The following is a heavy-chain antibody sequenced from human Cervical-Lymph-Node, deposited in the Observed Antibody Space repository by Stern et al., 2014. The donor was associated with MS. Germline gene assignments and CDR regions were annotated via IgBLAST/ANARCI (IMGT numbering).Heavy chain of an antibody. CDR1: GFTFSSYA. D-gene: IGHD6-19*01. J-gene: IGHJ4*02. V-gene: IGHV3-23*04. Sequence: EVQLVKSGGGLVQPGCSLRLSCAASGFTFSSYAMSWVRQAPGKGLEWVSAIRGSGGSTYYAGSATGRFTISSNNSKNQLKLHMNSLRAEDTAVYYCAKEGAIAVAGTGFDYWGQGTLVTVSS. CDR2: IRGSGGST. CDR3: AKEGAIAVAGTGFDY.